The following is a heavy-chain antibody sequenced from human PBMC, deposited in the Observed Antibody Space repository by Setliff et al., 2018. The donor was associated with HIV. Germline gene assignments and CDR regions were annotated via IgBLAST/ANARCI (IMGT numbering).Heavy chain of an antibody. CDR3: ARVIKNFWSGYHFGF. J-gene: IGHJ4*02. CDR2: IYPGDSDT. CDR1: GYIFTNYW. D-gene: IGHD3-3*01. V-gene: IGHV5-51*01. Sequence: PGESLKISCKGSGYIFTNYWIGWVRQMPGKGLESMGIIYPGDSDTRYSPSFQGQVTISADRSISTAYLQWSSLKASDTAIYFCARVIKNFWSGYHFGFWGQGTLVTVSS.